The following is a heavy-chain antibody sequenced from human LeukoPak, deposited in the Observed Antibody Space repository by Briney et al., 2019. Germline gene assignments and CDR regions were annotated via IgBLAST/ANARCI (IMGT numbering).Heavy chain of an antibody. J-gene: IGHJ5*02. D-gene: IGHD3-22*01. CDR3: ARDLGEIVDPFWFDP. Sequence: GGSLRLSCAASGFTFSSYSMNWVRQAPGKGLEWVSSISSSSSYIYYADSVKGRFTISRDNAKNSLYLQMNSLRAEDTAVYYCARDLGEIVDPFWFDPWGQGTLVTVSS. V-gene: IGHV3-21*04. CDR2: ISSSSSYI. CDR1: GFTFSSYS.